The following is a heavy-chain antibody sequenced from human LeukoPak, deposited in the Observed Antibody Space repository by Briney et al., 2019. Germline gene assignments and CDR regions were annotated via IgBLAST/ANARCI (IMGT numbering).Heavy chain of an antibody. CDR1: GGSISSYY. CDR2: IYYSGST. J-gene: IGHJ6*03. D-gene: IGHD4-11*01. V-gene: IGHV4-59*01. CDR3: ARSDYRLGYYHYYMDV. Sequence: PSETLSLTCTVSGGSISSYYWSWIRQPPGKGLEWIGYIYYSGSTNYNPSLKSRVTISVDTSKNQFSLKLSSVTAADTAVYYCARSDYRLGYYHYYMDVWGKGTTVTVSS.